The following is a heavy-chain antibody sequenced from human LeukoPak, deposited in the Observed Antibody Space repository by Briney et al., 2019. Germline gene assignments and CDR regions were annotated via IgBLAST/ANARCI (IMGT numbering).Heavy chain of an antibody. Sequence: GGSLRPSCAASGFTFSSYAMSWVRQAPGKGLEWGSAISGSGGSTYYADSVKGRFTISRDNSKNTLYLQMNSLRAEDTAVYYCAKVEGRGYSYGYSYWGQGTLVTVSS. CDR1: GFTFSSYA. V-gene: IGHV3-23*01. CDR2: ISGSGGST. CDR3: AKVEGRGYSYGYSY. J-gene: IGHJ4*02. D-gene: IGHD5-18*01.